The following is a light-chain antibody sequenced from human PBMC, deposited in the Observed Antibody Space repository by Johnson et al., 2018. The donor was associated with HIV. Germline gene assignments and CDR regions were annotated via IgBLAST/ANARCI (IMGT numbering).Light chain of an antibody. CDR2: ENN. Sequence: SVLTQPPSVSAAPGQKVTISCSGSSSNIGNNYVSWYQQLPGTAPKLLIYENNKRPSGIPERFSGSKSGTSATLGITGLQTGDEADYYCGTWDSSLGPYVFGTGTKVTVL. CDR1: SSNIGNNY. V-gene: IGLV1-51*02. CDR3: GTWDSSLGPYV. J-gene: IGLJ1*01.